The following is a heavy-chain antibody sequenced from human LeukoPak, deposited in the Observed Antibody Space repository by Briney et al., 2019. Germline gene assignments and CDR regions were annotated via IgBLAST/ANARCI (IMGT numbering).Heavy chain of an antibody. J-gene: IGHJ4*02. CDR2: VKSDGSIT. CDR1: GFTFSSQW. CDR3: ARGGLYGGSSLDS. V-gene: IGHV3-74*01. Sequence: PGGSLRLSCAPSGFTFSSQWMYWVRQAPRKRLVCVSRVKSDGSITESADSVKGRLTISRDNAKNTLYLQMNSLRAEDTAVYYCARGGLYGGSSLDSWGQGTLVTVSS. D-gene: IGHD6-6*01.